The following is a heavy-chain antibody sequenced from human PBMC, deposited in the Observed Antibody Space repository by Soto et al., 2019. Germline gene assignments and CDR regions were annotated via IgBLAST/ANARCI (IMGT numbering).Heavy chain of an antibody. CDR2: IRGKAKSYAT. CDR3: TRPLLGDRSDYYYGMDV. D-gene: IGHD1-26*01. CDR1: GFTFSGSA. Sequence: GESLKISCAASGFTFSGSAMHWVRQASGKGLEWVGRIRGKAKSYATAYAASVKGRFTISRDDSQNTAYLQMNSLKIEDTAVYYCTRPLLGDRSDYYYGMDVWGQGTTVTVSS. V-gene: IGHV3-73*01. J-gene: IGHJ6*02.